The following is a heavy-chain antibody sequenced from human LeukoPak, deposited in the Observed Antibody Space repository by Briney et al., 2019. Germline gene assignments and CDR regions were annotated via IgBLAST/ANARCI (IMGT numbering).Heavy chain of an antibody. V-gene: IGHV4-39*07. CDR3: ARSGGGDYTILTGFPPFDY. J-gene: IGHJ4*02. CDR2: VYYRGTP. CDR1: GDSIISDDYY. Sequence: SETLSLTCTVSGDSIISDDYYWAWIRQPPGKGLEWIGSVYYRGTPYYSASLKSRVSISVDNSKNQFSLRLSSVTAADTALYYCARSGGGDYTILTGFPPFDYWGQGAQVTVSS. D-gene: IGHD3-9*01.